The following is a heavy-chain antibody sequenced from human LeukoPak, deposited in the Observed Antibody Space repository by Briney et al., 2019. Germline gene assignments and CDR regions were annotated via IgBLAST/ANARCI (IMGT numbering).Heavy chain of an antibody. V-gene: IGHV1-2*02. J-gene: IGHJ3*02. Sequence: ASVKVSCNASGYTFTGYYMHWVRQPPGQGLEWMGWINPNSGSTNYAQKFQGRVTMTRDTSISTAYMELSRLRSDDTAVYYCARGGYYYDTPPHDAFDIWGQGTMVTVSS. D-gene: IGHD3-22*01. CDR1: GYTFTGYY. CDR3: ARGGYYYDTPPHDAFDI. CDR2: INPNSGST.